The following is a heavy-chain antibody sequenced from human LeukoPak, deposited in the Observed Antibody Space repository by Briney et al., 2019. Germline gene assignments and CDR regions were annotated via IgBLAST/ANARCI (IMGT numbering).Heavy chain of an antibody. CDR3: ARRVGFYGSGSLNYFDP. Sequence: SSETLSLTCTGSGYSISSGYYWGWIRPPPGKGLEWIGSIFRTGSTYYSASLKSRVSISVDTSKNHIALKLTSVTASDTAVYFCARRVGFYGSGSLNYFDPWGQGILVSVS. D-gene: IGHD3-10*01. J-gene: IGHJ5*01. V-gene: IGHV4-38-2*02. CDR2: IFRTGST. CDR1: GYSISSGYY.